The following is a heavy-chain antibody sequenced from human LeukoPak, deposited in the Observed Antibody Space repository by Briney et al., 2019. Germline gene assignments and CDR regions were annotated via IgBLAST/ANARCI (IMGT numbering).Heavy chain of an antibody. CDR2: ISGSGGST. CDR1: GFTFSSYA. V-gene: IGHV3-23*01. Sequence: GGSLRLSCAASGFTFSSYAMSWVRQAPGKGLEWVSAISGSGGSTYYADSVKGRFTISRDNSKNTLYLQMNSLRAEDTAVYYCAKVDGYSGYASRFDYWGQGTLVTVSS. CDR3: AKVDGYSGYASRFDY. J-gene: IGHJ4*02. D-gene: IGHD5-12*01.